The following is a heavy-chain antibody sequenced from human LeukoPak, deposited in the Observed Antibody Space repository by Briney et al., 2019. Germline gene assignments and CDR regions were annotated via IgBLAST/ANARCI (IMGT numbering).Heavy chain of an antibody. V-gene: IGHV1-69*13. CDR3: AVYCSSTSCYHFDY. CDR2: IIPIFGTA. CDR1: RGTFRSYA. Sequence: SVNVSCKASRGTFRSYAISWVRPAPGQGLGWMGGIIPIFGTANYAQKFQGRVTITADESTSTAYMELSSLRSEDTAVYYCAVYCSSTSCYHFDYWGQGTLVTVSS. D-gene: IGHD2-2*01. J-gene: IGHJ4*02.